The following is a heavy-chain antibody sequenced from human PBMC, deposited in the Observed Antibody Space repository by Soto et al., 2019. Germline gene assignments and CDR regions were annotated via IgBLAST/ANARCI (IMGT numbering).Heavy chain of an antibody. CDR1: GFTFSSYS. V-gene: IGHV3-21*01. CDR3: ARDVLGGYSGNDRRWDFDY. Sequence: VGSLRVSCAASGFTFSSYSMNWVRQAPGKGLEWVSSISSSSSYIYYADSVKGRFTISRDNAKNSLYLQMNSLRAEDTAVYYCARDVLGGYSGNDRRWDFDYWGQGTLVTVSS. J-gene: IGHJ4*02. CDR2: ISSSSSYI. D-gene: IGHD5-12*01.